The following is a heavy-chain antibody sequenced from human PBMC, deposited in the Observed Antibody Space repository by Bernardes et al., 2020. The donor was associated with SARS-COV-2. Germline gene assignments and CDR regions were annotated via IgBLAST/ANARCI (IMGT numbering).Heavy chain of an antibody. Sequence: LALTFTVSGGSISGYYWNWIRQPPGKGLEWIGYVYYRGSTNYNPSLKSRVTISVDTSKNQFSLRLSSVTAADTAVYYCARVAYYGSGSYYRLLSFAHWGQGILVTVSS. CDR2: VYYRGST. D-gene: IGHD3-10*01. CDR3: ARVAYYGSGSYYRLLSFAH. V-gene: IGHV4-59*01. CDR1: GGSISGYY. J-gene: IGHJ4*02.